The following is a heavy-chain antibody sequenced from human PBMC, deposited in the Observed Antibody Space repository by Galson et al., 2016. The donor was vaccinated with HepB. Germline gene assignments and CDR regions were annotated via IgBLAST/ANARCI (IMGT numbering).Heavy chain of an antibody. CDR2: GDT. V-gene: IGHV1-2*02. CDR3: ARDQGVGIAARPFDY. J-gene: IGHJ4*02. D-gene: IGHD6-6*01. Sequence: GDTKYAQKFQGRVTMTRDTSISTIYMELSSLTSDDTAMYYCARDQGVGIAARPFDYCSQGTLVSVSS.